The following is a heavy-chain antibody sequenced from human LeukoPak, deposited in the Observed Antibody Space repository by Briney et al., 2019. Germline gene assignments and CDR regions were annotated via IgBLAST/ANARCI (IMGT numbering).Heavy chain of an antibody. CDR2: ISSTGTYI. D-gene: IGHD2/OR15-2a*01. Sequence: PGGSLRLSCAASGFTFGTYAMNWIRQAPGKGLEWVSSISSTGTYIYYGDLVEGRFTISRDNAKNSLYLQMNSLRAEDTAVYYCARGVGNFRYYFDYWGQGTLVTVSS. CDR1: GFTFGTYA. V-gene: IGHV3-21*01. CDR3: ARGVGNFRYYFDY. J-gene: IGHJ4*02.